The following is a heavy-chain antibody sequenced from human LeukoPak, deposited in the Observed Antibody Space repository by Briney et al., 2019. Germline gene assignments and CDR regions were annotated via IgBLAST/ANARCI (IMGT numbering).Heavy chain of an antibody. J-gene: IGHJ4*02. Sequence: NPSETLSLTCTVSGGSISSGDYYWSWIRQPPGKGLEWIGYIYYSGSTYYNPSLKSRVTISVDTSKNQFSLKLSSVTAADTAVYYCARERTAPRFGDFLYWGQGSRVSVSS. CDR1: GGSISSGDYY. V-gene: IGHV4-30-4*08. D-gene: IGHD3-10*01. CDR2: IYYSGST. CDR3: ARERTAPRFGDFLY.